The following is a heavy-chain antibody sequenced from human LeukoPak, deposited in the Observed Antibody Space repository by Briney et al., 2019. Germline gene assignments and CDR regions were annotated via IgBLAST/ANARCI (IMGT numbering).Heavy chain of an antibody. D-gene: IGHD2-2*01. CDR1: GFTFGSNW. Sequence: GGSLRLSCAASGFTFGSNWMSWVRQAPGKGLERVGTISPDGSDKYYVDSVKGRFTISRDNAKTSLYLQINSLRADDTALYFCARGIVEVAGVSDHFDYWGQGTLITVSS. CDR2: ISPDGSDK. V-gene: IGHV3-7*01. J-gene: IGHJ4*02. CDR3: ARGIVEVAGVSDHFDY.